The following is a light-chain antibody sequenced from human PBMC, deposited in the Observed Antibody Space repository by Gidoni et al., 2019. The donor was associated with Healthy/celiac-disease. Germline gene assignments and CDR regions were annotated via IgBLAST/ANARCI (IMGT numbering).Light chain of an antibody. V-gene: IGLV3-21*03. Sequence: SYVLTQAPSVSVAPGKTARITCGGNNIGSKSVHWYQQKPGQAPVLVVYDDRDRPSGIPERFSGSNSGNTATLTISRVEAGDEADYYCQVWDSSSDLQVFGGGTKLTVL. CDR2: DDR. CDR3: QVWDSSSDLQV. J-gene: IGLJ2*01. CDR1: NIGSKS.